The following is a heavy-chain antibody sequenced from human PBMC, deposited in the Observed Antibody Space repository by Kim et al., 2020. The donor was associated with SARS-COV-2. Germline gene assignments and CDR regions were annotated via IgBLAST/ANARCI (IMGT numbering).Heavy chain of an antibody. CDR1: GGSISSGGYY. D-gene: IGHD6-19*01. CDR2: IYYSGST. CDR3: ARHAKSSGWYRWFDP. Sequence: SETLSLTCTVSGGSISSGGYYWSWIRQHPGKGLEWIGYIYYSGSTYYNPSLKRRVTISVDTSKNQFSLKLSSVTAADTAVYYCARHAKSSGWYRWFDPWGQGTLVTVSS. V-gene: IGHV4-31*03. J-gene: IGHJ5*02.